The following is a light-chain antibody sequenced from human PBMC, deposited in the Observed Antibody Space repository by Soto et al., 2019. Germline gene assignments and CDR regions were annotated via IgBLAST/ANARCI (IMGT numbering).Light chain of an antibody. CDR3: QQYNTSPYT. J-gene: IGKJ2*01. CDR1: QSVVRW. V-gene: IGKV1-5*01. Sequence: DIPMTQSPSTLSASVGDRVTITCRASQSVVRWLAWYQQTPGEAPKLLIYDASRLEAGVPSRFSGSGFGTEFTLTITSLQPDDFATYYCQQYNTSPYTFGQGTNLEMK. CDR2: DAS.